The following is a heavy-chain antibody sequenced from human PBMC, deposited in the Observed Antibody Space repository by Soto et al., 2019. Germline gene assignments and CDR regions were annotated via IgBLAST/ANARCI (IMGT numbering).Heavy chain of an antibody. CDR2: ISAYNGNT. V-gene: IGHV1-18*01. Sequence: QVQLVQSGAEVKKPGDSVKVSCKASGYTFTSYGITWVRQAAGQGLEWMGWISAYNGNTNYAQKLQGRVTMTTDTSTSTAYMELRSLRSDDTAVYYCARAYQVDIVDRGYWFDPWGQGTLVTVSS. CDR3: ARAYQVDIVDRGYWFDP. J-gene: IGHJ5*02. CDR1: GYTFTSYG. D-gene: IGHD2-15*01.